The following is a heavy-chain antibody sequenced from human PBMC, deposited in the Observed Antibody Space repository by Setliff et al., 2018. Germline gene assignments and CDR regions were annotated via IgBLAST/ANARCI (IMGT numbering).Heavy chain of an antibody. Sequence: LRLSCVASGFTFSNYGMHWVRQAPGKGLEWVALIWNDGSSKFYGDSVKGRFTISRDNSKNTLYLQMDSLRAEDTAVYYCARNWVTAQHYYYGMDVWGQGTTVTVSS. CDR3: ARNWVTAQHYYYGMDV. D-gene: IGHD2-21*02. CDR2: IWNDGSSK. J-gene: IGHJ6*02. CDR1: GFTFSNYG. V-gene: IGHV3-33*01.